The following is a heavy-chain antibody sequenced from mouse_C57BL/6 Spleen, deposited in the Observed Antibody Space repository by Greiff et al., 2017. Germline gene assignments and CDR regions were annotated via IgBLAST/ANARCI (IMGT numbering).Heavy chain of an antibody. CDR1: GYSITSGYY. CDR2: ISYDGSN. Sequence: EVQVVESGPGLVKPSQSLSLTCSVTGYSITSGYYWNWIRQFPGNKLEWMGYISYDGSNNYNPSLKNRISITRDTSKNQFFLKLNSVTTEDTATYYCARDDGYGFFDVWGTGTTVTVSS. CDR3: ARDDGYGFFDV. J-gene: IGHJ1*03. V-gene: IGHV3-6*01. D-gene: IGHD2-3*01.